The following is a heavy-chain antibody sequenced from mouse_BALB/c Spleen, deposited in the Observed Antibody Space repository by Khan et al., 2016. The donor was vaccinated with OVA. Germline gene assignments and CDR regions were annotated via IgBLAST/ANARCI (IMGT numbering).Heavy chain of an antibody. CDR1: GYLITSGCY. Sequence: EVELVESGPGLVKPSQSLSLTCSVTGYLITSGCYWNWIRQFPGNKLEWMGHISYDGNNNYNPSLKNRISITRDTSKNQFFLRLNSVTTEDTATYYCARDEGYYYGDCFDYWGQGTTLTVSS. J-gene: IGHJ2*01. V-gene: IGHV3-6*02. CDR3: ARDEGYYYGDCFDY. CDR2: ISYDGNN. D-gene: IGHD1-1*01.